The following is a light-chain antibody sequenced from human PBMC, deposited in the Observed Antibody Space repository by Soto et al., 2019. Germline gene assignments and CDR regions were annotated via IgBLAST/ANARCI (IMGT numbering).Light chain of an antibody. CDR2: AAS. CDR1: QAISTS. Sequence: DIQMTQSPSSLSASVGDTVTITCRASQAISTSLAWFQQKPGRVPQFLIYAASTLQPGVPPRFSGSGSGTDFTLTISSLQPEDVATYYCQNYNSAPLTFGPGTRVEIK. CDR3: QNYNSAPLT. V-gene: IGKV1-27*01. J-gene: IGKJ3*01.